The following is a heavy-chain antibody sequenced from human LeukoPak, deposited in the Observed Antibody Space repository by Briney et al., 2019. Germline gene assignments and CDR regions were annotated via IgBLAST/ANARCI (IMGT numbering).Heavy chain of an antibody. CDR1: GYTITNNY. D-gene: IGHD6-13*01. V-gene: IGHV1-46*01. Sequence: ASVKVSCKASGYTITNNYMHWVRQAPGQGLEWMGVINPSGGSTSYAQKFQGRVTMTRDMSTSTVYMELSSLRSEDTAVYYCASNAQYSSSWTDYWGQGTLVTVSS. J-gene: IGHJ4*02. CDR2: INPSGGST. CDR3: ASNAQYSSSWTDY.